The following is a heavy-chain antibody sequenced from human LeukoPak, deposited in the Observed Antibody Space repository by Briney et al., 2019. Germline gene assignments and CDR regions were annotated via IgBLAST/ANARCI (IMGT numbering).Heavy chain of an antibody. Sequence: PGGSLRLSCAASGFFFSSHAFHWVRQAPGKGLEWVAVTSYDGSNKFYADAVKGRFAISRDNSKSMLYLQMNGLRIEDTAVYYCARDDGSGWSYPDYWGQGTLVTVSS. CDR2: TSYDGSNK. J-gene: IGHJ4*02. CDR3: ARDDGSGWSYPDY. CDR1: GFFFSSHA. D-gene: IGHD6-19*01. V-gene: IGHV3-30*09.